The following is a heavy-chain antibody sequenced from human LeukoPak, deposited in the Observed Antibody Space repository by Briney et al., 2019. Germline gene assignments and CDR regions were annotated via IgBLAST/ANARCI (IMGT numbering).Heavy chain of an antibody. Sequence: SETLSLTCAVYGGSFRGYYWSWIRQPPGKGLEWIGEINHSGSTNYNPSLKSRVTISVDTSKNQFSLKLSSVTAADTAVYYCARGRVRGYGSGRLDAFDIWGQGTMVTVSS. D-gene: IGHD3-10*01. V-gene: IGHV4-34*01. CDR1: GGSFRGYY. CDR3: ARGRVRGYGSGRLDAFDI. CDR2: INHSGST. J-gene: IGHJ3*02.